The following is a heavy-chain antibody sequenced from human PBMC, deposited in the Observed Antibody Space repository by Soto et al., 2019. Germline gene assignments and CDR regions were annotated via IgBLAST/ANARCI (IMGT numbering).Heavy chain of an antibody. Sequence: EVQLLESGGGLVQPGGSLRLSCAASGFTFSSYAMIWVRQAPGKVLEWVSAISGSGGTTYYADSVKGRFTISRNNSKNTLYLPKNSLRAEDSAVYYCAKTANGWFSAFDFWGQGTMVTVSS. CDR3: AKTANGWFSAFDF. CDR2: ISGSGGTT. J-gene: IGHJ3*01. V-gene: IGHV3-23*01. D-gene: IGHD3-10*01. CDR1: GFTFSSYA.